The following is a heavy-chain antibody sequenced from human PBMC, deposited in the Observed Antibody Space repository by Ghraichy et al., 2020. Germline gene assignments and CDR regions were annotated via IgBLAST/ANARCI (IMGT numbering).Heavy chain of an antibody. CDR1: GYTFTSYG. Sequence: ASVKVSCKASGYTFTSYGISWVRQAPGQGLEWMGWISAYNGNTNYAQKLQGRVTMTTDTSTSTAYMELRSLRSDDTAVYYCARDPDGYCSSTSCPEVYYYGMDVWGQGTTVTVSS. J-gene: IGHJ6*02. V-gene: IGHV1-18*04. CDR3: ARDPDGYCSSTSCPEVYYYGMDV. CDR2: ISAYNGNT. D-gene: IGHD2-2*03.